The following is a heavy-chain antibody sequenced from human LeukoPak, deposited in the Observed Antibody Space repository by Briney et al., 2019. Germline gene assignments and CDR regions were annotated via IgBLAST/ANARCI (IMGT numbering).Heavy chain of an antibody. J-gene: IGHJ4*02. Sequence: PGGSLRLSCAAFGFTFSNYDMNWVRQAPGKGLEWVSGISGSGVRTYYSDSMRGRFTTSRDNSKNTLYLQMNSLRAEDTAVYFCAKDRTYCSSSSCYGTYYLDYWGQGTLVTVSS. CDR2: ISGSGVRT. CDR1: GFTFSNYD. CDR3: AKDRTYCSSSSCYGTYYLDY. D-gene: IGHD2-2*01. V-gene: IGHV3-23*01.